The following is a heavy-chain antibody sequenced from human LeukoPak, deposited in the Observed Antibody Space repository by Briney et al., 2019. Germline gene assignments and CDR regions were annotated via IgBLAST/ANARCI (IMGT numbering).Heavy chain of an antibody. J-gene: IGHJ4*02. CDR3: AKGGKWDVTPFDY. V-gene: IGHV3-23*01. CDR2: ISGGGGST. D-gene: IGHD1-26*01. CDR1: GFTFSSSA. Sequence: GGSLRLSCAASGFTFSSSAMSWVRQVPGKGLEWVSTISGGGGSTYYADSVKGRFTISRDNSKNTLYLQVNSLRAEDTAVYYCAKGGKWDVTPFDYWGQGTLVTVSS.